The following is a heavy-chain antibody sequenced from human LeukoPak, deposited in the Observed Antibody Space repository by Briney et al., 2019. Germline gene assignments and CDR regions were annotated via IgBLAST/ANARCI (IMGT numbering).Heavy chain of an antibody. CDR2: IYHSGST. CDR1: GGSISSGGYS. Sequence: PSQTLSLTCAVSGGSISSGGYSWSWIRQPPGKGLEWIGYIYHSGSTYYNPSLKSRVTISVDRSKNQLSLKLSSVTAADTAVYYCARSPHPYYYYGMDVWGKGTTVTVSS. J-gene: IGHJ6*04. CDR3: ARSPHPYYYYGMDV. V-gene: IGHV4-30-2*01.